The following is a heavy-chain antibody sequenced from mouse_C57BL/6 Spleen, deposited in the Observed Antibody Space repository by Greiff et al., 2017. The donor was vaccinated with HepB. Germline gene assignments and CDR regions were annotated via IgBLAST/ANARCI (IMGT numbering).Heavy chain of an antibody. J-gene: IGHJ3*01. CDR3: ARSEGFAY. Sequence: VQLQQSGPELVKPGASVKISCKASGYAFSSSWMNWVKQRPGKGLEWIGRIYPGDGDTNYNGKFKGKATLTADKSSSTAYMQLSSLTSEDSAVYFCARSEGFAYGGQGTLVTVSA. CDR2: IYPGDGDT. V-gene: IGHV1-82*01. CDR1: GYAFSSSW.